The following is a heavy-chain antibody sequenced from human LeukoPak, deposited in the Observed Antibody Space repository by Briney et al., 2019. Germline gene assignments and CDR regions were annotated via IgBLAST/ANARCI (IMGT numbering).Heavy chain of an antibody. CDR1: GFIFNNYA. Sequence: SGGSLRLSCAASGFIFNNYAMNWVRQAPGKGLEWVAVISYDGSNKYYADSVKGRFTISRDNSKNTLYLQMNSLRAEDTAVYYCAKDGYCSGGSCYGFLYYYGMDVWGQGTTVTVSS. CDR3: AKDGYCSGGSCYGFLYYYGMDV. V-gene: IGHV3-30*18. CDR2: ISYDGSNK. D-gene: IGHD2-15*01. J-gene: IGHJ6*02.